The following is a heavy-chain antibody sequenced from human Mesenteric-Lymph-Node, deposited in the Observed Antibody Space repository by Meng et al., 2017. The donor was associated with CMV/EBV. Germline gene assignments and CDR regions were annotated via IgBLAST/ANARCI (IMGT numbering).Heavy chain of an antibody. CDR2: ISSSSSPM. J-gene: IGHJ4*02. CDR1: GFSFSIDS. D-gene: IGHD3-16*01. Sequence: GGSLRLSCAASGFSFSIDSMNWVRQVPGKGLEWVSYISSSSSPMFYADSVRGRFTISRDNAKDSLYLQMNRLRAEDTGIYYCARDHYGGSVRTFDYWGLGTLVTVSS. CDR3: ARDHYGGSVRTFDY. V-gene: IGHV3-48*04.